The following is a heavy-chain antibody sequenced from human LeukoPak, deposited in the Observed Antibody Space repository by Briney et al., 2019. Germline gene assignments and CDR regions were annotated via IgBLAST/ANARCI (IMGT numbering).Heavy chain of an antibody. V-gene: IGHV3-74*01. CDR2: INTDGYSI. CDR3: TRGISAARDF. D-gene: IGHD6-25*01. CDR1: GFTFSDYY. Sequence: GSLRLSCSASGFTFSDYYMSWIRQAPGKGLVWVARINTDGYSISYADSVKGRFTISRDNAKNTLYLQMTSLRAEDTAVYYCTRGISAARDFWGQGALVTVSS. J-gene: IGHJ4*02.